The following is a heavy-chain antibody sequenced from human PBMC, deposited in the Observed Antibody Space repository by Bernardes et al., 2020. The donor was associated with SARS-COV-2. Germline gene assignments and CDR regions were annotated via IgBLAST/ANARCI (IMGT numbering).Heavy chain of an antibody. CDR3: ARGLAAAAGYFDY. CDR1: GGSFSGYY. CDR2: INHSGST. J-gene: IGHJ4*02. Sequence: SETLSLTCAVYGGSFSGYYWSWIRQHPGKGLEWIGEINHSGSTNYNPSLKSRVTISVDTSKNQFSLKLSSVTAADTAVYYCARGLAAAAGYFDYWGQGTLVTVSS. V-gene: IGHV4-34*01. D-gene: IGHD6-13*01.